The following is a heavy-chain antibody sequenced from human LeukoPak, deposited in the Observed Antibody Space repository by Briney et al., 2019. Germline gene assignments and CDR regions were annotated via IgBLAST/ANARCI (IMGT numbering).Heavy chain of an antibody. CDR2: ISPNSGGT. CDR3: ARSTNFSSGLGW. D-gene: IGHD6-19*01. V-gene: IGHV1-2*02. CDR1: GYTFTGYY. J-gene: IGHJ4*02. Sequence: ASVKVSCKASGYTFTGYYMHWVRQAPGQGLEWMGWISPNSGGTNYAQKFQGRVTMTRDTSISTAYMELSRLRSDDTAVYYCARSTNFSSGLGWWGQGTLVTVSS.